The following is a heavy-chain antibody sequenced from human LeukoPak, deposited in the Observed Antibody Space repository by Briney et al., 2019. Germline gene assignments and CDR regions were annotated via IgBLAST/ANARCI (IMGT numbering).Heavy chain of an antibody. CDR1: GFTFSSYG. CDR2: IRYDGSNK. D-gene: IGHD3-3*01. Sequence: GGSLRLSCAASGFTFSSYGMHWVRQAPGKGLEWVACIRYDGSNKYYADSVKGRFTISRDNSKNTLYLQMNSLRAEDTAVYYCAKELSPNTYYDFWSGLPPPYYMDVWGKGTTVTVSS. V-gene: IGHV3-30*02. CDR3: AKELSPNTYYDFWSGLPPPYYMDV. J-gene: IGHJ6*03.